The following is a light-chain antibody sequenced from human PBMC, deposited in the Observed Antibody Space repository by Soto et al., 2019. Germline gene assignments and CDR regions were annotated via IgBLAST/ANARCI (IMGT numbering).Light chain of an antibody. J-gene: IGKJ5*01. CDR1: QSVSNNY. Sequence: EIVLTQSPGTLSLSPGARAPLSCRASQSVSNNYLAWYQQKPGQAPRRLIYGASSRATGIPDRFSGSGSGTDFTLTISRLEPEDFAVYYCQQYGSSPTFGEGTRLEI. V-gene: IGKV3-20*01. CDR2: GAS. CDR3: QQYGSSPT.